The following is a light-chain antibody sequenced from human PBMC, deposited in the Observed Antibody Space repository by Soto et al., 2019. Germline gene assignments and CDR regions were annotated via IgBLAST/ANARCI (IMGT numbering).Light chain of an antibody. Sequence: QLVLTQSPSASASLGASVKLTCTLSSGHSSYAIAWHQQQPEKGPRYLMKLSSDGSHSKGDGIPDRFSGSSSGAERYLTISSLQSEDEADYYCQTWDTGARVVFGGGT. J-gene: IGLJ2*01. V-gene: IGLV4-69*01. CDR1: SGHSSYA. CDR2: LSSDGSH. CDR3: QTWDTGARVV.